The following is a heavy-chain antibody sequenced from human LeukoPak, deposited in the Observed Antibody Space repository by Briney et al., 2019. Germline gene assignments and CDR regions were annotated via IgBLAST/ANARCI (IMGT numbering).Heavy chain of an antibody. J-gene: IGHJ6*02. Sequence: GRSLRLSCAASGFTFSSYAMHWVRQAPGKGLEWVAVISYDGSNKYYADSVKGRFTISRDNSKNTLYLQMNSLRAEDTAVYYCARDGTGYCSSTSCAQAGYYYGMDVWGQGTTVTVSS. CDR3: ARDGTGYCSSTSCAQAGYYYGMDV. CDR2: ISYDGSNK. V-gene: IGHV3-30-3*01. D-gene: IGHD2-2*01. CDR1: GFTFSSYA.